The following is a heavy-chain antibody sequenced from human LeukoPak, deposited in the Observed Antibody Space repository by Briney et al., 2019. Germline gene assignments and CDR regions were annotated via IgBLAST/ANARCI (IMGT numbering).Heavy chain of an antibody. V-gene: IGHV3-48*01. J-gene: IGHJ4*02. D-gene: IGHD1-1*01. CDR3: ARDQTRATGSVGY. Sequence: PGGSLRLXCAASGFTFSSYSMNWVRQAPGKGLEWVSYISSSSSTIYYADSVKGRFTISRDNAKNSLYLQMNSLRAEDTAVYYCARDQTRATGSVGYWGQGTLVTVSS. CDR2: ISSSSSTI. CDR1: GFTFSSYS.